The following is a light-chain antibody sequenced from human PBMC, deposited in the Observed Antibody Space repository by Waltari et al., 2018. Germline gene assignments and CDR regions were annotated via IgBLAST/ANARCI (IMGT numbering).Light chain of an antibody. CDR1: SSNIGSNY. J-gene: IGLJ2*01. Sequence: QSVLTQPPSASGTPGQRVTISCSGCSSNIGSNYVYWYQHLPGTAPKLLIYRNNHRPSGVPDRFSGSKSGTSASLAISGLRSEDEADDYCAAWDDGLSGLVVFGGGTKLTVL. CDR3: AAWDDGLSGLVV. V-gene: IGLV1-47*01. CDR2: RNN.